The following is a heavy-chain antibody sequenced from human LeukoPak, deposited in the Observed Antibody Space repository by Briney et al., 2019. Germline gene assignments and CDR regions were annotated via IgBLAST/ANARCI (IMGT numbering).Heavy chain of an antibody. CDR3: ARDLPTVTTYLPFDP. CDR2: ISYDGSNK. J-gene: IGHJ5*02. D-gene: IGHD4-17*01. CDR1: GCTFISYA. Sequence: GGSLRLSCAASGCTFISYAMHWVRQAPGKGLEWVAVISYDGSNKYYADSVKGRFTISRDNSKNTLYLQMNSLRAEDTAVYYCARDLPTVTTYLPFDPWGQGTLVTVSS. V-gene: IGHV3-30-3*01.